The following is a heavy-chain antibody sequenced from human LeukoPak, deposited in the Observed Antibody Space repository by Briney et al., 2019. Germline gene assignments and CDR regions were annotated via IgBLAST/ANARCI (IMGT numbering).Heavy chain of an antibody. Sequence: PGRSLRLSCAASGFTFDDYAMHWVRQAPGKGLEWVSGISWNSGSTGYADSVKGRFTISRDNAKNSLYLQMNSLRAEDTALYYCARDIRTVTDYYYYYMDVWGKGTTVTVSS. V-gene: IGHV3-9*01. J-gene: IGHJ6*03. CDR2: ISWNSGST. CDR1: GFTFDDYA. D-gene: IGHD1-14*01. CDR3: ARDIRTVTDYYYYYMDV.